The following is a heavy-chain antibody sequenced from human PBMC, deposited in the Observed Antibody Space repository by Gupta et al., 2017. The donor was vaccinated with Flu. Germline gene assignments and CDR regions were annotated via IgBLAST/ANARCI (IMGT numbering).Heavy chain of an antibody. CDR3: ARYQQPSLFDY. Sequence: QVQLVQSGAEVKKPGASVKVSCKASGYTFIRYYMHWVRQAPGQGLEWMGIINPSGGSTSYAQKFQGRVTMTRDTSTSTVYMELSSLRSEDTAVYYCARYQQPSLFDYWGQGTLVTVSS. V-gene: IGHV1-46*01. CDR1: GYTFIRYY. CDR2: INPSGGST. D-gene: IGHD6-13*01. J-gene: IGHJ4*02.